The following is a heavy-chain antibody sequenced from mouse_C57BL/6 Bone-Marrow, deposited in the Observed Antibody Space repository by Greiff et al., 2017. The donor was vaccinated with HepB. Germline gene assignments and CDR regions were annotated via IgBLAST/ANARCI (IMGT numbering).Heavy chain of an antibody. CDR1: GFSLTSYG. J-gene: IGHJ4*01. V-gene: IGHV2-5*01. Sequence: VQLQQSGPGLVQPSQSLSITCTVSGFSLTSYGVHWVRQSPGKGLEWLGVIWRGGSTDYNAAFLSRLSITKDNSKSQVFFKMNSLQADDTAIYYCAKRSNFYSNYAMDYWGQGTSVTVSS. CDR3: AKRSNFYSNYAMDY. CDR2: IWRGGST. D-gene: IGHD2-5*01.